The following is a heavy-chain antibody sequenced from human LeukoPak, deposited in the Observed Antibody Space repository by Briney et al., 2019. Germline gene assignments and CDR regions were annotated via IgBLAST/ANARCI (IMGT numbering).Heavy chain of an antibody. CDR2: IYTSGST. CDR3: ARGRVEMATIDFDY. D-gene: IGHD5-24*01. V-gene: IGHV4-39*07. CDR1: GGSISTSSYY. J-gene: IGHJ4*02. Sequence: RSSETLSLTCTVYGGSISTSSYYWGWVRQPPGKGLEWIGRIYTSGSTNYNPSLKSRATISVDTSKNQFSLKLSSVTAADTAMYYCARGRVEMATIDFDYWGQGTLVTVSS.